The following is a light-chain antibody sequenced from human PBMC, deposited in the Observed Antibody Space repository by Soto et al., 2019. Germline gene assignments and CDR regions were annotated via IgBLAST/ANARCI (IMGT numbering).Light chain of an antibody. CDR2: MGS. CDR1: QSLLHSNGYTF. J-gene: IGKJ1*01. V-gene: IGKV2-28*01. CDR3: MQALQNPRT. Sequence: DIVMTQSPLSLPVTPGEPASISCRSSQSLLHSNGYTFLDWYLQKPGQSPQLLIYMGSNRASGVPDRLSGSGSGTDFTLKISRVEAEDVGVDYCMQALQNPRTFGQGAQVEIK.